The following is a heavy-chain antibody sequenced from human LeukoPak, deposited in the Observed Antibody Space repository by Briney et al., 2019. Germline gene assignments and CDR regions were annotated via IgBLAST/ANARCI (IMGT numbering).Heavy chain of an antibody. D-gene: IGHD5-18*01. CDR2: ISGSGGST. Sequence: PGGSLRLSCAASGFTFSSYAMSWVRQARGKGLEWVSGISGSGGSTYYADSVKGRFTISRDNSKNTLYLQMNSLRAEDTAVYYCAKNFPGEMVNYYYGMDVWGQGTTVTVSS. CDR3: AKNFPGEMVNYYYGMDV. V-gene: IGHV3-23*01. J-gene: IGHJ6*02. CDR1: GFTFSSYA.